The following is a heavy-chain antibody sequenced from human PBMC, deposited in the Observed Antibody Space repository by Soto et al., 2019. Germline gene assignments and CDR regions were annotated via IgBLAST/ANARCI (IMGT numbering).Heavy chain of an antibody. J-gene: IGHJ4*02. CDR1: GGSVSSGSYY. CDR3: ARWGPPYSSSWFDY. D-gene: IGHD6-13*01. Sequence: QVQLQESGPGLVKPSETLSLTCTVSGGSVSSGSYYWSWIRQPPGKGLEWIGYIYYSGRTNYNPSLKSRVTISVDTSKNQCSLKLSSVTAADTAVYYCARWGPPYSSSWFDYWGQGTLVTVSS. V-gene: IGHV4-61*01. CDR2: IYYSGRT.